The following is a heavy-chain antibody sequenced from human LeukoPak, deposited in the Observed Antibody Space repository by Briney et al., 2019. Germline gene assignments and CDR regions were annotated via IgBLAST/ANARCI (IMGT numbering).Heavy chain of an antibody. CDR1: GGSISSGGYS. D-gene: IGHD2-2*01. CDR2: IYHSGST. J-gene: IGHJ5*02. V-gene: IGHV4-30-2*01. CDR3: ARVVEDRYCSSTSCRSNWFDP. Sequence: PSQTLSLTCAVSGGSISSGGYSWSCIRQPPGKGLEWIGYIYHSGSTYYNPSLKSRVTISVDRSKNQFSLKLSSVTAADTAVYYCARVVEDRYCSSTSCRSNWFDPWGQGTLVTVSS.